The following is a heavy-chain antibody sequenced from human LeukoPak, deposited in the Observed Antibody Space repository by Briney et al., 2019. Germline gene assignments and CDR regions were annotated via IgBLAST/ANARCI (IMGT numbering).Heavy chain of an antibody. CDR1: GGSFSGYY. V-gene: IGHV4-34*01. Sequence: SETLSLTCAVYGGSFSGYYWSWIRQPPGKGLEWIGEINHSGSTNYNPSLKGRVTISVDTSKNQFSLKLSSVTAADTAVYYCARGLPGDFDYWGQGTLVTVSS. J-gene: IGHJ4*02. CDR3: ARGLPGDFDY. CDR2: INHSGST.